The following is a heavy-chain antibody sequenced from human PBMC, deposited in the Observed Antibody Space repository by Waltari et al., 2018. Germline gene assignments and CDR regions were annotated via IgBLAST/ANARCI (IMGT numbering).Heavy chain of an antibody. CDR3: TRNPGY. J-gene: IGHJ4*02. Sequence: EVQLVNSGGGLVQPGGSLRLSRAASDFFTDYWLDWVRQAPGKGLVWVSRMKTDGTAITYADSVKGRFTISRDSAKNTYYLQMNSLRAEDTAVYYCTRNPGYWGQGTLVTVSS. CDR1: DFFTDYW. CDR2: MKTDGTAI. V-gene: IGHV3-74*03.